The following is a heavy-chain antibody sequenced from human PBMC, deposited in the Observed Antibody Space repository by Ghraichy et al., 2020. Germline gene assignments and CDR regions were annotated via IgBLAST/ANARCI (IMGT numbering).Heavy chain of an antibody. V-gene: IGHV3-30*18. CDR3: AKARFGRYCSSTSCYTSDLPDYYYYGMDV. CDR2: ISYDGSNK. J-gene: IGHJ6*02. D-gene: IGHD2-2*02. CDR1: GFTFSSYG. Sequence: GALRLSCAASGFTFSSYGMHWVRQAPGKGLEWVAVISYDGSNKYYADSVKGRFTISRDNSKNTLYLQMNSLRAEDTAVYYCAKARFGRYCSSTSCYTSDLPDYYYYGMDVWGQGTTVTVSS.